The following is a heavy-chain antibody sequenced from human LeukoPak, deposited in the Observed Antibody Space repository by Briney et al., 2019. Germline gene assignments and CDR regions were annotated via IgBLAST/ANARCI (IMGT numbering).Heavy chain of an antibody. J-gene: IGHJ6*04. Sequence: QAGGSLRLSCAASGFTLSSYAMSWVRQGPGKGLEWVSAISVSGNTYHADSVKGRFTISRDNAKNSLYLQMNSLRAEDTAVYYCAELGITMIGGVWGKGTTVTISS. CDR3: AELGITMIGGV. CDR2: ISVSGNT. CDR1: GFTLSSYA. D-gene: IGHD3-10*02. V-gene: IGHV3-23*01.